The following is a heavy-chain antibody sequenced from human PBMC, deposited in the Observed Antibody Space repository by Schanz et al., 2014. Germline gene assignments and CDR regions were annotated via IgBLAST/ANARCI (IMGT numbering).Heavy chain of an antibody. J-gene: IGHJ2*01. CDR1: GFSFSSYA. CDR2: MNESHSTI. V-gene: IGHV3-23*01. CDR3: AKDAPYPFDL. Sequence: EVQLLESGGGLVEPGGSLRLSCAASGFSFSSYAMGWVRQARGKGLEWVSAMNESHSTIYYADSVRGRFTISRDNAENTLFLQMNNLRAEDTAIYYCAKDAPYPFDLWGRGTLITVSS.